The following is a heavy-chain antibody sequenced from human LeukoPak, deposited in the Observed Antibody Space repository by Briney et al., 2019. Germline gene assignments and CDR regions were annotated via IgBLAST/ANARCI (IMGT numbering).Heavy chain of an antibody. Sequence: ASVKVSCKASGYSFTNYGISWVRQAPGQGLEWMGWVSTYNGNTNYAQELQGRVTMTTDTSTSTAYMELRSLRSDDTAVYYCATRDLRELWQTAIAWGQGTLVTVSS. J-gene: IGHJ4*02. CDR3: ATRDLRELWQTAIA. V-gene: IGHV1-18*01. CDR2: VSTYNGNT. D-gene: IGHD1-26*01. CDR1: GYSFTNYG.